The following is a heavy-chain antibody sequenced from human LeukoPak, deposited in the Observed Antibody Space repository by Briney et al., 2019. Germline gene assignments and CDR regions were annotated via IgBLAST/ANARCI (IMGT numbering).Heavy chain of an antibody. CDR3: ARRQGCSSTSGPPDS. D-gene: IGHD2-2*01. Sequence: KSGESLKISCSGSGYSFTTYWIGWVRQMPGKRLEWKGIIYPGDSNTRYSTSLQGQVTMSADKSINTAYLQWSSLKASDTAMYYCARRQGCSSTSGPPDSWGQGTLVTVSS. V-gene: IGHV5-51*01. J-gene: IGHJ4*02. CDR1: GYSFTTYW. CDR2: IYPGDSNT.